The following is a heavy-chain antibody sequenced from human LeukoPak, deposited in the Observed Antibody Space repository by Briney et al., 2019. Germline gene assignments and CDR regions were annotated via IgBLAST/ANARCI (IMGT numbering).Heavy chain of an antibody. Sequence: SETLSLTCTVSGGSISSGSYYWSWIRQPAGKGLEWIGRIYTSGSTNYNPSLKSRVTISVDTSKNQFSLKLSSVTAADTAVYYCARDSGYFDLWGRGTLVTVSS. CDR2: IYTSGST. CDR1: GGSISSGSYY. CDR3: ARDSGYFDL. V-gene: IGHV4-61*02. D-gene: IGHD1-26*01. J-gene: IGHJ2*01.